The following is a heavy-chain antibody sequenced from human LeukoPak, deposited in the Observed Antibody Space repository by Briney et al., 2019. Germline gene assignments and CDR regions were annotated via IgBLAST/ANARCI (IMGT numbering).Heavy chain of an antibody. CDR2: IFYSGSA. J-gene: IGHJ3*02. CDR1: GDSISSTSYY. V-gene: IGHV4-39*01. Sequence: SETLSLTCIVSGDSISSTSYYWAWIRQPPGKGLEWIGMIFYSGSAYYTPSLRGRVTLSVDTSRNQFSLKLSSVTAADTAVYYCARRRGYDAFDIWGQGTMVTVSS. CDR3: ARRRGYDAFDI. D-gene: IGHD3-22*01.